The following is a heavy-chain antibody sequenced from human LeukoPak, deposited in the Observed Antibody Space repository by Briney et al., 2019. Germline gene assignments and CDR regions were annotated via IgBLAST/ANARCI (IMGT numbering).Heavy chain of an antibody. CDR1: GFTFSMYW. CDR2: IKQDGSEK. J-gene: IGHJ4*02. D-gene: IGHD6-19*01. V-gene: IGHV3-7*03. CDR3: AGGTGWLIDY. Sequence: PGGSLRLSCAVSGFTFSMYWMNWVRQAPGKGLEWVAIIKQDGSEKFYVDSVEGRFAISRDNAKNSLYLQMNSLRAEDTAVYYCAGGTGWLIDYWGQGTLVTVSS.